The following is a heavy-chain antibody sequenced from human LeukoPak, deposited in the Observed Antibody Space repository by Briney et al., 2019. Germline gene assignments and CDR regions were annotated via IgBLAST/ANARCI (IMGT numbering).Heavy chain of an antibody. J-gene: IGHJ5*02. Sequence: PGGSLRLSCAASGFTFSYYGIHWVRQAPGKGLEWVAFIRYDGNDKYYADSVKGRFTISRDNSKNTLYLQMNSLRAEDTAVYYCAKSTVGYYYDSSGLIGFDPWGQGTLVTVSS. V-gene: IGHV3-30*02. CDR2: IRYDGNDK. D-gene: IGHD3-22*01. CDR1: GFTFSYYG. CDR3: AKSTVGYYYDSSGLIGFDP.